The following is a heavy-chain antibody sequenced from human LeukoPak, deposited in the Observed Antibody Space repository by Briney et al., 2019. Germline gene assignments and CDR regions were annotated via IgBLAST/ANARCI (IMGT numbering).Heavy chain of an antibody. D-gene: IGHD2-15*01. CDR1: GGSISSYY. CDR3: ARVNCSGGSCYNFDY. J-gene: IGHJ4*02. Sequence: PSETLSLTCTVSGGSISSYYWSWIRQPAGKGLEWIGRIYTSGSTNYNPSLKSRVTMSVDTSKNQFSLKLSSVTAADTAVYYCARVNCSGGSCYNFDYWGQGTLVTVSS. CDR2: IYTSGST. V-gene: IGHV4-4*07.